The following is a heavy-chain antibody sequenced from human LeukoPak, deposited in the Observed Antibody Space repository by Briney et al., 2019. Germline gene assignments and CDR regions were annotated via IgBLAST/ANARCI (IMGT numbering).Heavy chain of an antibody. V-gene: IGHV1-2*02. CDR3: AKGLEYCSGGSCYVLNFDY. CDR1: GYTFTGYY. J-gene: IGHJ4*02. Sequence: GASVKVSCKASGYTFTGYYMHWVRQAPGQGLEWMGWINPNSGGTNYAQKFQGRVTMTRDTSISTAYMELSRLRSDDTAVYYCAKGLEYCSGGSCYVLNFDYWGQGTLVTVSS. CDR2: INPNSGGT. D-gene: IGHD2-15*01.